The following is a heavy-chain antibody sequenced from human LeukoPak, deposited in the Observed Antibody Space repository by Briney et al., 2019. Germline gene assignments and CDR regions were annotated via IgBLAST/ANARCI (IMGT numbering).Heavy chain of an antibody. J-gene: IGHJ6*04. V-gene: IGHV3-74*01. Sequence: GGSLRLSCAASGISFSSYWMHWVRQAPGQGLVWVSRINNDGSSTAYADSVKGRFTISRDNAKDTLYLQMNSLRFDDTAVYHCARGPLMDLWGKGTTVTVSS. CDR2: INNDGSST. CDR1: GISFSSYW. CDR3: ARGPLMDL.